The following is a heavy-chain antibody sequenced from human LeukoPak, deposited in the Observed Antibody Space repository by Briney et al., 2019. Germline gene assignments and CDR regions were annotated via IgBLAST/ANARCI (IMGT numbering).Heavy chain of an antibody. J-gene: IGHJ4*02. CDR3: ASAIYSYGSYYFDY. D-gene: IGHD5-18*01. Sequence: PSETLSLTCTVSGGSISSSIYYWGWLRQPPGQGLEWIGSIYYSGSTYYNPSLKSRVTISVDTSKNQFSLKLSSVTAADTAVYYCASAIYSYGSYYFDYWGQGTLVTVSS. CDR1: GGSISSSIYY. V-gene: IGHV4-39*01. CDR2: IYYSGST.